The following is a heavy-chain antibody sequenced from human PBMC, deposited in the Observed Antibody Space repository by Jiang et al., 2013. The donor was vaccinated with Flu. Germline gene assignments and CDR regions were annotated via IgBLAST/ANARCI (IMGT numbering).Heavy chain of an antibody. V-gene: IGHV4-30-4*01. D-gene: IGHD2-15*01. CDR3: ARDTRYGYCSGGICYDDAFDI. CDR2: LLQWEH. CDR1: GSISSGGLL. J-gene: IGHJ3*02. Sequence: GSISSGGLLLELAPPAPREGPGVDWVHLLQWEHLLQPSLKSRVTISIDTSKNQFSLKLTSVTAADTAVYYCARDTRYGYCSGGICYDDAFDIWGQGTMVTVSS.